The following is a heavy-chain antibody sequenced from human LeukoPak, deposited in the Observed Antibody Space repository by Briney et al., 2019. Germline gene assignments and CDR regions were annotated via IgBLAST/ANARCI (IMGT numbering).Heavy chain of an antibody. CDR2: ISGGGGST. CDR1: GFTFSSYT. CDR3: ANRGYVTYYFDC. V-gene: IGHV3-23*01. D-gene: IGHD5-18*01. J-gene: IGHJ4*02. Sequence: GGSLRLSCAASGFTFSSYTMSWVRQAPGKGLEWVSGISGGGGSTYYADSVKGRFTISRDNSKNTLYLQMNSLRAEDTAVYYCANRGYVTYYFDCWGQGTLVTVSS.